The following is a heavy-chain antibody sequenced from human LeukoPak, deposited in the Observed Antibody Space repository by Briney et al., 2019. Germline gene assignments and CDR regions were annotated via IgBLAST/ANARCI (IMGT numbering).Heavy chain of an antibody. CDR1: GYTFTSYY. Sequence: ASVKVSCKASGYTFTSYYMHWVRQAPGQGLEWMGIINPSGGSTSYAQKFQGRVTMTRNTSISTAYMELSSLRSEDTAVYYCARALREPLYFDWLMRPDNWFDPWGQGTLVTVSS. V-gene: IGHV1-46*01. CDR3: ARALREPLYFDWLMRPDNWFDP. J-gene: IGHJ5*02. CDR2: INPSGGST. D-gene: IGHD3-9*01.